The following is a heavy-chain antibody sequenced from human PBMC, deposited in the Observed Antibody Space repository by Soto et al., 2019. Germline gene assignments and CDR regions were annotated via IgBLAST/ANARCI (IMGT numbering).Heavy chain of an antibody. J-gene: IGHJ5*02. Sequence: QVQLVQSGAEVKKPGASVKVSCKASGYTFTSYDINWVRQATGQGLEWMGWMNPNSGNTGYAQKFQGRVTMTRNTAISTAYMELSSLGSEETAVYYCAREYNWSQRFDPWVQGTLVTVSS. V-gene: IGHV1-8*01. CDR2: MNPNSGNT. D-gene: IGHD1-20*01. CDR3: AREYNWSQRFDP. CDR1: GYTFTSYD.